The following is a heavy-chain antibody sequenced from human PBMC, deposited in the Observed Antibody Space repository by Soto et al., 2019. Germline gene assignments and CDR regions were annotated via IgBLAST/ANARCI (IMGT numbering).Heavy chain of an antibody. D-gene: IGHD3-16*01. CDR2: VSGNSGST. J-gene: IGHJ4*02. CDR1: GLTFQNHA. Sequence: QPGGSLRLSCTASGLTFQNHAMSWVRQAPGKGLEWVSVVSGNSGSTYYADSVRGRFTISRDNSKNTLYLQMNSLRAEDTALYYCARDPRVASRSYYFDYWGQGALVTVSS. CDR3: ARDPRVASRSYYFDY. V-gene: IGHV3-23*01.